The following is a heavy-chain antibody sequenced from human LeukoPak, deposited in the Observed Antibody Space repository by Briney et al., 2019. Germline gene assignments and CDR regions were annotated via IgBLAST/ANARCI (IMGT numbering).Heavy chain of an antibody. CDR2: ISYDGSIK. D-gene: IGHD7-27*01. Sequence: AGRSLRLSCAASGFTFSSYAMHWVRQAPGKGLEWVAVISYDGSIKYYADSVKGRFTISRDNSKNTLYLQMNSLRAEDTAVYYCARSPGPFDYWGQGTLVTVSS. J-gene: IGHJ4*02. CDR3: ARSPGPFDY. V-gene: IGHV3-30-3*01. CDR1: GFTFSSYA.